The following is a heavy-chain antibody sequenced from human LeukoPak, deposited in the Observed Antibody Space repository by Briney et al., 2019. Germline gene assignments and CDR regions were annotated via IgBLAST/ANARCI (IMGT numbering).Heavy chain of an antibody. CDR2: INHSGST. Sequence: PSETLSLTCAVYGGSFSGYYWSWIRQPPGKGLEWIGEINHSGSTNYNPSLKSRVTISVDTSKNQFSLKLSSVTAADTAVYYCARGFHYYGSGSQINWFDSWGQGTLVTVSS. D-gene: IGHD3-10*01. CDR3: ARGFHYYGSGSQINWFDS. V-gene: IGHV4-34*01. J-gene: IGHJ5*01. CDR1: GGSFSGYY.